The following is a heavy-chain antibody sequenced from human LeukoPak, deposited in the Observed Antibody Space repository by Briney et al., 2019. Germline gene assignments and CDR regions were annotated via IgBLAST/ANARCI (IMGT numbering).Heavy chain of an antibody. CDR1: GFTVSSNY. CDR2: IYCGGST. CDR3: AISQKVAVAVDY. Sequence: GGSLRLSCAASGFTVSSNYMSWVRQAPGKGLEWVSVIYCGGSTYYADSVKGRVTISRDNSKNTLYLQMNSLRAEDTAVYYCAISQKVAVAVDYWGQGTLVTVSS. V-gene: IGHV3-66*01. J-gene: IGHJ4*02. D-gene: IGHD6-19*01.